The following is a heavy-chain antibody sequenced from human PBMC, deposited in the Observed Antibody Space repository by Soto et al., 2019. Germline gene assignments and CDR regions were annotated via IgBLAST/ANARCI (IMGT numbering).Heavy chain of an antibody. J-gene: IGHJ4*02. CDR1: GFTFRKYW. V-gene: IGHV3-7*03. CDR2: INQDGSEK. Sequence: EVQLVESGGGLVQPGGSLSLSCEASGFTFRKYWMSWVRQAPGKGLAWVANINQDGSEKYYADSVKGRFTISRDNAKNSLYLQMNSLRAEDNALYYCATSWDYWGQGTLVTVSS. CDR3: ATSWDY.